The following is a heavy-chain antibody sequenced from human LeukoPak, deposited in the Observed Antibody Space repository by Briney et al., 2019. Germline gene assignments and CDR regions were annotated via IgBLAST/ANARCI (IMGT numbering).Heavy chain of an antibody. CDR2: TCYRSKWFN. V-gene: IGHV6-1*01. CDR3: ARTSGYFDY. D-gene: IGHD6-19*01. J-gene: IGHJ4*02. Sequence: SSTLSVTCVISGDSVSSKSAAWNWIRQSPSRGLEWLGRTCYRSKWFNDYAVSVKGRITINPDTSKNQFSLQLNSVTPEDTAVYFCARTSGYFDYWDQGTLATVTS. CDR1: GDSVSSKSAA.